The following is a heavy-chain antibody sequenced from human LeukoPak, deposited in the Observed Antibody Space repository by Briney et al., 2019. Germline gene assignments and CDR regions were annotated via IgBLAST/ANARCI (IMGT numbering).Heavy chain of an antibody. D-gene: IGHD5-18*01. CDR3: ARQRDTASVGAFDV. CDR1: GASIRTNTNFWGWNTSNY. Sequence: SGTLSLTCSVSGASIRTNTNFWGWNTSNYWGWIRQPPGKGLEWIGSIHFSGTTYYHPSLQNRLTISVDTSKNQFSLKVTSVTAADTALYYCARQRDTASVGAFDVWGQGTLVTVSS. V-gene: IGHV4-39*01. J-gene: IGHJ3*01. CDR2: IHFSGTT.